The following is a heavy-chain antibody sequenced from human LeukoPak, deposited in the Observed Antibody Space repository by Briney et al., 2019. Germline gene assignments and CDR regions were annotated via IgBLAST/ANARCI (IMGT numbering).Heavy chain of an antibody. J-gene: IGHJ4*02. CDR1: GGSFSGYY. CDR2: INHSGST. Sequence: TSETLSLTCAVYGGSFSGYYWSWIRQPPGKGLEWIGEINHSGSTNYNPSLKSRVTISVDTSKNQFSLKLSSVTAADTAVYYCAGYSYGLAYWGQGTLVTVSS. V-gene: IGHV4-34*01. D-gene: IGHD5-18*01. CDR3: AGYSYGLAY.